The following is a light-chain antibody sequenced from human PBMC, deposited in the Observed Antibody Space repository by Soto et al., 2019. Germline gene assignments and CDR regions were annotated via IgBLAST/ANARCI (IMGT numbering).Light chain of an antibody. V-gene: IGKV3-15*01. CDR2: GAS. J-gene: IGKJ1*01. CDR1: QSGSSN. CDR3: QQYNNWPPWT. Sequence: EIVMTQSPATLSVSPGERATLSCRASQSGSSNLAWYQQKPGQAPRLLIYGASTRAPGIPARFSGSGSGTEFTLSISSLQSEYFAVYFCQQYNNWPPWTFGQGTKVEIK.